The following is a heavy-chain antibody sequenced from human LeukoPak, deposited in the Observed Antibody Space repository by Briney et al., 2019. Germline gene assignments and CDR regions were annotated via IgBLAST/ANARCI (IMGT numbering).Heavy chain of an antibody. J-gene: IGHJ6*02. D-gene: IGHD2-15*01. CDR2: IIPIFGTA. CDR1: GGTFSSYA. CDR3: ATAPLYCSGGSCYSRGGFYYYYYGMDV. Sequence: SVKVSCKASGGTFSSYAISWVRQAPGQGLEWMGGIIPIFGTANYAQKFQGRVTITADESTSTAYMELSSLRSEDTAVYYCATAPLYCSGGSCYSRGGFYYYYYGMDVWGQGTTVTASS. V-gene: IGHV1-69*01.